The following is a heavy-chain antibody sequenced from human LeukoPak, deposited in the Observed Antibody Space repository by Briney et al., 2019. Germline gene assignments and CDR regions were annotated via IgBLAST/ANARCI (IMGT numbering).Heavy chain of an antibody. CDR1: GFTFSSYA. D-gene: IGHD6-19*01. V-gene: IGHV3-23*01. Sequence: GASLRLSCAASGFTFSSYAMSWVRQAPGKGLEWASAISGSGGSTYYADSVKGRFTISRDNSKNTLYLQMNSLRAEDTAVYYCAKDRAPFEEQWLPSVDYWGQGTLVTVSS. J-gene: IGHJ4*02. CDR3: AKDRAPFEEQWLPSVDY. CDR2: ISGSGGST.